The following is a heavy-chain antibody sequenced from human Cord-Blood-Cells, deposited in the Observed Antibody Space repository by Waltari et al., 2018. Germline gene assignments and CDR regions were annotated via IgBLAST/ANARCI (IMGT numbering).Heavy chain of an antibody. D-gene: IGHD2-2*01. CDR3: ARDGTLGGYCSSTSCWDAFDI. Sequence: QVQLQESGPGLVKPSETLSLTCTVSGGSISSYYRSWNRPTAGTGLEWIGCIYTSGSTNYNPSLKSRVTMSVDTSKNQFSLKLSSVTAADTAVYYCARDGTLGGYCSSTSCWDAFDIWGQGTMVTVSS. CDR1: GGSISSYY. V-gene: IGHV4-4*07. J-gene: IGHJ3*02. CDR2: IYTSGST.